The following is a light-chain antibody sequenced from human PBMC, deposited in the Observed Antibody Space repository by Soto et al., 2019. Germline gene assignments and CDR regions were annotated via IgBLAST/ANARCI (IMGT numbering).Light chain of an antibody. CDR3: SSYTSSSTYV. J-gene: IGLJ1*01. CDR2: EVS. V-gene: IGLV2-14*01. CDR1: SSDVGAYNY. Sequence: QSALTQPASVSGSPGQSITISCTGTSSDVGAYNYVSWYQQHPGKVPKLMIYEVSNRPSGVSNRFSGSKFGNTASLTISGLQAEDEAHYYCSSYTSSSTYVFGTGTKVTVL.